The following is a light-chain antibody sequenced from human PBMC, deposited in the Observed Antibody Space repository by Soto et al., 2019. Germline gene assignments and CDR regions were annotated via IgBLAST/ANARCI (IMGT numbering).Light chain of an antibody. Sequence: QSALTQPTSVSGSPGQSITISCTGNHNDIGTYDYVSWYQQHPGRAPRLLIYGVTTRPSGISDRFSASKSGLTASLTISGFQPEDEADYYCSSFTSNRIYVFGPGTKVTVL. CDR2: GVT. J-gene: IGLJ1*01. V-gene: IGLV2-14*03. CDR3: SSFTSNRIYV. CDR1: HNDIGTYDY.